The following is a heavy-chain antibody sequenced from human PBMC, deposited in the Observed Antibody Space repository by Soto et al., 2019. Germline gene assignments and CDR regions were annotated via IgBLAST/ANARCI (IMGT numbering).Heavy chain of an antibody. D-gene: IGHD3-22*01. CDR3: AREGYYDSSGYYVIDY. V-gene: IGHV4-59*01. J-gene: IGHJ4*02. CDR1: GGSISSYY. Sequence: QVQLQESGPGLVKPSETLSLTCTVSGGSISSYYWSWIRQPPGKGLEWIGYIYYSGSTNYNPSLKSRITISGDTSKNQFSLKLSSVTAADTAVYYCAREGYYDSSGYYVIDYWGQGTLVTVSS. CDR2: IYYSGST.